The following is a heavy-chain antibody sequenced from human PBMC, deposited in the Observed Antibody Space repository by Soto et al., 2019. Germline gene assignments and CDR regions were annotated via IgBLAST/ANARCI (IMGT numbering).Heavy chain of an antibody. D-gene: IGHD3-22*01. Sequence: QMQLVQSGPEVKKPGTSVKVSCKSSGFTFTSSAVQWVRQARGQRLEWIGWIVVGSGNTNYAQKFQERVTITRDMSTSTAYMELSSLRSEDTAVYYCAAEGEGYDRSVPYAFDIWGQGPMVTVSS. CDR1: GFTFTSSA. CDR2: IVVGSGNT. CDR3: AAEGEGYDRSVPYAFDI. J-gene: IGHJ3*02. V-gene: IGHV1-58*01.